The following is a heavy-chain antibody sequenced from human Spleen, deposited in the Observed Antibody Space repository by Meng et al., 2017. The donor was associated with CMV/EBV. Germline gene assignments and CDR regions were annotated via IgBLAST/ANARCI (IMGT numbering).Heavy chain of an antibody. CDR3: ARQWNCGGDCYYGAWGDY. J-gene: IGHJ4*02. V-gene: IGHV5-51*01. CDR1: YW. D-gene: IGHD2-21*02. Sequence: YWIGWVRQMPGKGLEWMGIIYPGDSDTRYSPSFQGQVTISTDISLNTVFLQWSSLKASDTAMYFCARQWNCGGDCYYGAWGDYWGQGTQVTVSS. CDR2: IYPGDSDT.